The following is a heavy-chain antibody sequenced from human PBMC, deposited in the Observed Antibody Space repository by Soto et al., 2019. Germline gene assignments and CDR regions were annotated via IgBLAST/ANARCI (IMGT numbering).Heavy chain of an antibody. CDR3: ARSPPSYYGSGSSLRDFDY. CDR2: IYYSGST. J-gene: IGHJ4*02. Sequence: ETLSLTCTVSGGSISSSSYYWGWIRQPPGKGLEWIGSIYYSGSTYYNPSLKSRVTISVDTSKNQFSLKRSSVTAADTAVYYCARSPPSYYGSGSSLRDFDYWGQGTLVTVSS. D-gene: IGHD3-10*01. CDR1: GGSISSSSYY. V-gene: IGHV4-39*01.